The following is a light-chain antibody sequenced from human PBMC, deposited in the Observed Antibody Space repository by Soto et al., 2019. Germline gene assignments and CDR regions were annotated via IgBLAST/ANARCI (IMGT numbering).Light chain of an antibody. CDR3: HQYDSSPLP. J-gene: IGKJ4*01. Sequence: EIVLTQSPGTLSLSPGERATLSCRASQSVSSSYLAWYQQKPGQAPRLLIYGASSRATGIPDRFSGSGSGTDFPLTLSRMEPEDFAVYYCHQYDSSPLPFGGGTKVRSN. CDR2: GAS. V-gene: IGKV3-20*01. CDR1: QSVSSSY.